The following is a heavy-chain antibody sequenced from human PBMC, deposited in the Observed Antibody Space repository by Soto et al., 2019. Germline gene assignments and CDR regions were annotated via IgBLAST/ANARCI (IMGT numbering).Heavy chain of an antibody. CDR1: GFDFSDFH. V-gene: IGHV3-11*03. J-gene: IGHJ4*02. D-gene: IGHD1-1*01. CDR3: AANWNFGLNF. Sequence: GGSLILSCVASGFDFSDFHISWVRQAPGKGLEWISYISSSLGHTDYAESVKGRFTISRDNAKSSVFLEMSDLRSDDTAVYYCAANWNFGLNFWGQGTLVTVS. CDR2: ISSSLGHT.